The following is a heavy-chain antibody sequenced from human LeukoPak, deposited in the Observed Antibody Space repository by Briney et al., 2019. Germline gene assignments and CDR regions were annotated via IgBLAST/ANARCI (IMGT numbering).Heavy chain of an antibody. J-gene: IGHJ4*02. CDR3: ARGTKTRITIFGVVEEFDY. CDR2: INHSGST. D-gene: IGHD3-3*01. Sequence: SETLSLTCAVYAGSFSGYYWSWIRQPPGKGLEWIGEINHSGSTNYNPCLKRRVTISVDTSTKQFSLKLSSVTAADTAVYYCARGTKTRITIFGVVEEFDYWGQGTLVTVSS. CDR1: AGSFSGYY. V-gene: IGHV4-34*01.